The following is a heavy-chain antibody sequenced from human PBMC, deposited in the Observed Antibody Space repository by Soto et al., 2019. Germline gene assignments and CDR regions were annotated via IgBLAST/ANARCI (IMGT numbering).Heavy chain of an antibody. J-gene: IGHJ4*02. CDR2: INHSGST. Sequence: QVQLQQWGAGLLKPSETLSLTCAVYGGSFNGYYWSWIRQPPGKGPEWIGDINHSGSTNYNPSLKSRVTISVDTSKNQFPLNLRSVTAADMAVFYCARAPDKYYFDSWGQGTLVTVSS. CDR3: ARAPDKYYFDS. V-gene: IGHV4-34*01. CDR1: GGSFNGYY.